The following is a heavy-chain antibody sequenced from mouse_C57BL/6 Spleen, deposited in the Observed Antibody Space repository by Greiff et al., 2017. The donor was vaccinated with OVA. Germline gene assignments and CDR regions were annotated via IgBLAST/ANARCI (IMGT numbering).Heavy chain of an antibody. J-gene: IGHJ2*01. Sequence: VQLQQPGAELVKPGASVKLSCKASGYTFTSYWMQWVKQRPGQGLEWIGEIDPSDSYTNYNQKFKGKATLPVDTSSSTAYMQLSSLTSEDSAVYYCAREKDFDYWGQGTTLTVSS. CDR3: AREKDFDY. V-gene: IGHV1-50*01. CDR1: GYTFTSYW. CDR2: IDPSDSYT.